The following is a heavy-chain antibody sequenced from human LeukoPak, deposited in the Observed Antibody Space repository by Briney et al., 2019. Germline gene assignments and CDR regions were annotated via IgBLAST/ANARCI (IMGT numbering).Heavy chain of an antibody. J-gene: IGHJ4*02. V-gene: IGHV3-30*02. Sequence: GGSLRLSCEASGFTFSSYWMSWVRQAPGKGLEWVTFIRYDESNKSYADSVKGRFTISRDNSKNTMYLQMNSLSAEDTAVYYCVKGSMFSGGSYCLEYWGQGTLVTVSS. CDR2: IRYDESNK. CDR3: VKGSMFSGGSYCLEY. D-gene: IGHD1-26*01. CDR1: GFTFSSYW.